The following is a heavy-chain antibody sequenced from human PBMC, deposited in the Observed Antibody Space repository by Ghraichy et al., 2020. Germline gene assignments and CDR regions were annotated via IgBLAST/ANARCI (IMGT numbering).Heavy chain of an antibody. CDR3: ARDDILTGYPTVYYFDY. CDR2: ISSSSSTI. Sequence: GGSLRLSCAASGFTFSSYSMNWVRQAPGKGLEWVSYISSSSSTIYYADSVKGRFTISRDNAKNSLYLQMNSLRDEDTAVYYCARDDILTGYPTVYYFDYWGQGTLVTVSS. V-gene: IGHV3-48*02. J-gene: IGHJ4*02. D-gene: IGHD3-9*01. CDR1: GFTFSSYS.